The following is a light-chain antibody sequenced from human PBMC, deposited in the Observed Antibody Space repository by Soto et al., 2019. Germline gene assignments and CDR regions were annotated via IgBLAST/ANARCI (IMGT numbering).Light chain of an antibody. V-gene: IGLV7-46*01. Sequence: QAVVTREPSLTVSPGGTVTLTCGSSTGAVTSGHYPYWFQQKPGQAPRTLIYDTSNKHSWTPARFSGSLLGGKAALTLSGAQPEDEAEYYCLLSYSGARPYVVFGGGTKVTVL. CDR2: DTS. CDR1: TGAVTSGHY. J-gene: IGLJ2*01. CDR3: LLSYSGARPYVV.